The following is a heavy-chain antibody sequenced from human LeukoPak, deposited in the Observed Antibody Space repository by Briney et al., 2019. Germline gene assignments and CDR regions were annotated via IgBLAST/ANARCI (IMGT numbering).Heavy chain of an antibody. CDR3: TKDRYCPSTNCPVDY. J-gene: IGHJ4*02. CDR1: GFPFSSYW. CDR2: IKQDGSKK. V-gene: IGHV3-7*03. Sequence: PGGSLRLSCVASGFPFSSYWMTWVRQAPGKGLEWVANIKQDGSKKSYVDSVKGRFTISRDNARNFLYLQMNSLRLEDTAMYYCTKDRYCPSTNCPVDYWGQGTLVTVSS. D-gene: IGHD2-2*01.